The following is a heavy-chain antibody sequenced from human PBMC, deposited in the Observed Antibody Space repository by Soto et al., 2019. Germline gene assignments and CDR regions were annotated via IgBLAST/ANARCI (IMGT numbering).Heavy chain of an antibody. CDR2: IYYSGST. J-gene: IGHJ6*02. CDR1: GGSISSGGYY. Sequence: SETLSLTCTVSGGSISSGGYYWSWIRQHPGKGLEWIGYIYYSGSTYYNPSLKSRVTISVDTSKNQFSLKLSSVTAADTAVYYCARAPRGGGYYYYGMDVWGQGTTVTVYS. CDR3: ARAPRGGGYYYYGMDV. D-gene: IGHD2-15*01. V-gene: IGHV4-31*03.